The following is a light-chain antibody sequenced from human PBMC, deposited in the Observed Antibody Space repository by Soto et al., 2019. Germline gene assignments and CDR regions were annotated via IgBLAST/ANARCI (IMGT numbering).Light chain of an antibody. CDR2: AAS. Sequence: DIQMTQSPSSLSSSVGYRVTITCLASQIIFTYLNWYLQKPGKAPKLLIYAASNLQSGVPSRFSGSGSGTDFTLTISSLQPEDFATYFCQQSYSTPPWTFGQGTKVDIK. V-gene: IGKV1-39*01. CDR3: QQSYSTPPWT. CDR1: QIIFTY. J-gene: IGKJ1*01.